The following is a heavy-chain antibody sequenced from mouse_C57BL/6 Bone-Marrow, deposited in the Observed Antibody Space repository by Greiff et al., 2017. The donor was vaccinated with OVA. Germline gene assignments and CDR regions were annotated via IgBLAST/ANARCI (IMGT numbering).Heavy chain of an antibody. J-gene: IGHJ2*01. CDR2: IYPGSGST. CDR1: GYTFTSYW. CDR3: SRTISSGLYYFDY. D-gene: IGHD6-1*01. V-gene: IGHV1-55*01. Sequence: VQLQQPGAELVKPGASVKMSCKASGYTFTSYWITWVKQRPGQGLEWIGDIYPGSGSTNYNEKFKSKATLTVDTSSSTAYMQLSSLTSDDSAFYSCSRTISSGLYYFDYWGQGTTLTVSS.